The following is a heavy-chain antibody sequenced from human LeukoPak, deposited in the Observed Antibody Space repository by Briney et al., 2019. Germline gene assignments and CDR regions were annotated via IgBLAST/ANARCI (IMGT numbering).Heavy chain of an antibody. Sequence: PGGSLRLSCAASGFTFSSYEMNWVRQAPGKGLEWVSSISSSSSYIYYADSVKGRFTISRDNAKNSLYLQMNSLRAEDTAVYYCARVHPDDGSGSYSIDYWGQGTLVTVSS. CDR2: ISSSSSYI. CDR3: ARVHPDDGSGSYSIDY. V-gene: IGHV3-21*01. D-gene: IGHD3-10*01. J-gene: IGHJ4*02. CDR1: GFTFSSYE.